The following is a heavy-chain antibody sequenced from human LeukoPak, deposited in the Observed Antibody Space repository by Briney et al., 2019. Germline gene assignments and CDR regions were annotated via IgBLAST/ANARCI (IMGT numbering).Heavy chain of an antibody. CDR1: GGSINTYY. Sequence: SETLSLTCTVSGGSINTYYWSWIRQPPGKGLEWIGYIYYGGSTYSNPSLKGRVTISADTSKNQFSLKLTSVTAADTAVYYCARSSVSGTYSGGYWGQGILVTFSS. J-gene: IGHJ4*02. CDR3: ARSSVSGTYSGGY. V-gene: IGHV4-59*08. CDR2: IYYGGST. D-gene: IGHD3-10*01.